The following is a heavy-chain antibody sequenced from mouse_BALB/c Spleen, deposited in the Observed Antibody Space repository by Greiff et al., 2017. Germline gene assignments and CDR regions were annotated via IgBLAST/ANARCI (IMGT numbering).Heavy chain of an antibody. CDR1: GYSITSDYA. D-gene: IGHD2-4*01. CDR2: ISYSGST. J-gene: IGHJ2*01. CDR3: ARDGITTVDY. V-gene: IGHV3-2*02. Sequence: ESGPGLVKPSQSLSLTCTVTGYSITSDYAWNWIRQFPGNKLEWMGYISYSGSTSYNPSLKSRISITRDTSKNQFFLQLNSVTTEDTATYYCARDGITTVDYWGQGTTLTVSS.